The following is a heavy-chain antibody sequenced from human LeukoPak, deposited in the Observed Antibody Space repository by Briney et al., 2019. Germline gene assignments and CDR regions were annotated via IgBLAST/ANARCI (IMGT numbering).Heavy chain of an antibody. CDR1: GGSISSGGYY. J-gene: IGHJ2*01. D-gene: IGHD4-17*01. CDR3: ARGGLSTVYWNFDL. CDR2: IYYSGST. V-gene: IGHV4-31*03. Sequence: PSQTLSLTCTVSGGSISSGGYYWSWIRQHPGKGLEWIGYIYYSGSTYYNPSLKSRVTISVDTSKNQFSLKLSSVTAADTAVYYCARGGLSTVYWNFDLWGRGTLVTVSS.